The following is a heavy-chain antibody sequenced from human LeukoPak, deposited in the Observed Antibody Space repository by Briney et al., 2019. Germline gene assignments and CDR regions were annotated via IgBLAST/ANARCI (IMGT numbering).Heavy chain of an antibody. D-gene: IGHD3-10*01. CDR3: ARGNYYGSGSYYYFDY. V-gene: IGHV3-7*01. Sequence: GESLRLSCEASALTFSSYWMSWVRQAPGKGLEWVANIKQDGSEKYYVDSVKGRFTISRDNAKNSLYLQMNSLRAEDTAVYYCARGNYYGSGSYYYFDYWGQGTLVTVSS. CDR1: ALTFSSYW. CDR2: IKQDGSEK. J-gene: IGHJ4*02.